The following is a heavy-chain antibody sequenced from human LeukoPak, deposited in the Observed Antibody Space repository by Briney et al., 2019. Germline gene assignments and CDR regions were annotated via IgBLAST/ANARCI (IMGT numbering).Heavy chain of an antibody. V-gene: IGHV1-2*06. CDR1: GYTFTDYF. J-gene: IGHJ4*02. Sequence: GAAVKVSCEASGYTFTDYFIHWVRQAPGQGPEWMGRMNGNSGVTMYAQTLQDRVAMIRDTSISTAYMELSRLTSDDTAVYYCARDLSYTSNWEFDYWGQGTLVTVSS. CDR3: ARDLSYTSNWEFDY. CDR2: MNGNSGVT. D-gene: IGHD7-27*01.